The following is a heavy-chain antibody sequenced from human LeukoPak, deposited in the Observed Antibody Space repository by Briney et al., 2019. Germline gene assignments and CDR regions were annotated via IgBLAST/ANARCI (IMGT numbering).Heavy chain of an antibody. CDR2: ISSSSSYI. D-gene: IGHD4-11*01. Sequence: KTGGPLRLSCAASGFTFSSHSMNWVRQTPGKGLEWVSSISSSSSYIYYADSMKGRFTISRDNAKNSLYLQMNSLRAEDTAVYYCARGYSNYGYTFDMWGQGTMVTVSS. CDR1: GFTFSSHS. J-gene: IGHJ3*02. V-gene: IGHV3-21*01. CDR3: ARGYSNYGYTFDM.